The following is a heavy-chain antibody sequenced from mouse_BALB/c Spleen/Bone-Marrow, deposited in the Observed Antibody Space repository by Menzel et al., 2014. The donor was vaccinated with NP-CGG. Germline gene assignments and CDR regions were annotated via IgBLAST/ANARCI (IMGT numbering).Heavy chain of an antibody. CDR2: INPSTGYT. J-gene: IGHJ4*01. CDR3: ARNYDYDGGYYAMDY. V-gene: IGHV1-7*01. CDR1: GYNFISYW. Sequence: SGAELAKPGASVKMSCKASGYNFISYWMHWVKQRPGQGLEWIGYINPSTGYTEYNQKFKDKATLTADKSSSKAYMQLGSLTSEDSAVYYCARNYDYDGGYYAMDYWGQGTSVTVSS. D-gene: IGHD2-4*01.